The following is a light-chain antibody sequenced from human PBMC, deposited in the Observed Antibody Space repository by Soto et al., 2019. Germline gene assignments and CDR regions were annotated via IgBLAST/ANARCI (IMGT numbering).Light chain of an antibody. CDR3: QQHYSTPST. J-gene: IGKJ3*01. Sequence: DIVMTQSPDSLAVSLGERATINCKYSQSVLYSSDNKNYLAWYQQKPGQPPKLLIYWASTRESGVPERFSGSGSGADFTLTISSLQAEDVAVYYCQQHYSTPSTFGPGTKVDIK. V-gene: IGKV4-1*01. CDR1: QSVLYSSDNKNY. CDR2: WAS.